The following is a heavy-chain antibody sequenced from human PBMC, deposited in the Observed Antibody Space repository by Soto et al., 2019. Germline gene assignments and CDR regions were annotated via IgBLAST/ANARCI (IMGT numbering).Heavy chain of an antibody. CDR2: IWYDGSNK. Sequence: GESLKISCAASGFTFSSYGMHWVRQAPGKGLEWVAVIWYDGSNKYYADSVKGRFTISRDNSKNTLYLQMNSLRAEDTAVYYCARGKGHNTYYYYYGMDVWGQGTTVTVSS. J-gene: IGHJ6*02. D-gene: IGHD1-1*01. CDR1: GFTFSSYG. CDR3: ARGKGHNTYYYYYGMDV. V-gene: IGHV3-33*01.